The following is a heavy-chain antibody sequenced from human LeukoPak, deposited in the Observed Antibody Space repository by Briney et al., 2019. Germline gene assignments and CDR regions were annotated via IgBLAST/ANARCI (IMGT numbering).Heavy chain of an antibody. CDR2: ISAYNGKT. Sequence: ASVKVSCKASDYTFTNYGVSWVRQAPGQGLEWMGWISAYNGKTYYAQKFQGRVTVTTDTSTSTAYMDLRSLRSDDTAVYYCAKDLNPHKITIFGVVTSDYWGQGTLVTVSS. D-gene: IGHD3-3*01. J-gene: IGHJ4*02. CDR3: AKDLNPHKITIFGVVTSDY. V-gene: IGHV1-18*01. CDR1: DYTFTNYG.